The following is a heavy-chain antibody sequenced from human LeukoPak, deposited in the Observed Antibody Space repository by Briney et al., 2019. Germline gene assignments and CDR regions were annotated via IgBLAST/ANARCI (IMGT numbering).Heavy chain of an antibody. D-gene: IGHD5-18*01. Sequence: PSETLSLTCTVSGGSISSYYWSWIRQPPGKGLEWIGYIYYSGSTNHNPSLKSRVTISVDTSKNQFSLKLSSVTAADTAVYYCAREVPGYSYGYYYYYMDVWGKGTTVTVSS. J-gene: IGHJ6*03. CDR2: IYYSGST. V-gene: IGHV4-59*01. CDR1: GGSISSYY. CDR3: AREVPGYSYGYYYYYMDV.